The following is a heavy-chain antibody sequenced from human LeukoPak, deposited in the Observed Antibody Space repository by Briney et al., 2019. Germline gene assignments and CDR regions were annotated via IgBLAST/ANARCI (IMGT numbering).Heavy chain of an antibody. J-gene: IGHJ5*02. V-gene: IGHV4-39*07. CDR2: IYYSGST. CDR1: GGSISSSSYY. CDR3: ARMEQYSYGLNWFDP. Sequence: SETLSLTCTVSGGSISSSSYYWGWIRQPPGKGLEWIGSIYYSGSTYYNPSLKSRVTISVDTSKNQFSLKLSSVTAADTAVYYCARMEQYSYGLNWFDPWGQGTLVTVSS. D-gene: IGHD5-18*01.